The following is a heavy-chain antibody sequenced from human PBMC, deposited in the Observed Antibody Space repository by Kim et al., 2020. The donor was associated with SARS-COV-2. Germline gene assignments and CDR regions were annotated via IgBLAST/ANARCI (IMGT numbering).Heavy chain of an antibody. CDR3: AKAYSSGWYYFDD. D-gene: IGHD6-19*01. Sequence: YYADSGKGRFTISRDNSKSTLYLQMNSLRVEDTAIYYCAKAYSSGWYYFDDWGQGTLVTVSS. J-gene: IGHJ4*02. V-gene: IGHV3-23*01.